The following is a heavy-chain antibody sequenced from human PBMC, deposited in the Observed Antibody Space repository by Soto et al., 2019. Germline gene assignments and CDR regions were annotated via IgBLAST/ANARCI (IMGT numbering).Heavy chain of an antibody. CDR2: ISAYDGNT. CDR1: GYTFASYA. J-gene: IGHJ4*02. V-gene: IGHV1-18*01. CDR3: ARDPPPPDY. Sequence: QVQLVQSGSEVEKPGASVKVSCKASGYTFASYAISWMRQAPGQGLEWMGWISAYDGNTNYAQKLQGRVTMTTDTSTSTAYMELRSLTSDDTAVYYCARDPPPPDYWGQGTLVTVSS.